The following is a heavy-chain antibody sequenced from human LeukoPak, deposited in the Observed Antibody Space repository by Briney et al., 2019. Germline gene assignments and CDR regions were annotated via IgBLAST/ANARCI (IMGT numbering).Heavy chain of an antibody. D-gene: IGHD3-22*01. CDR3: ARVSSSGYYLDY. CDR1: GGSFSGYY. J-gene: IGHJ4*02. CDR2: INHSGST. Sequence: SETLSLTCAVYGGSFSGYYWSWIRQPPGKGLEWIGEINHSGSTNYNPYLKSRVTISVDTSKNQFSLKLSSVTAADTAVYYCARVSSSGYYLDYWGQGTLVTVSS. V-gene: IGHV4-34*01.